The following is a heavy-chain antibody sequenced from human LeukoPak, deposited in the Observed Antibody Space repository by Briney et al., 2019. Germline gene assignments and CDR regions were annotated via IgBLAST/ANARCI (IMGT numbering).Heavy chain of an antibody. CDR2: ISAYNGNT. Sequence: ASVKVSCKSSGYIFTNYAITWVRQAPGQGLEWMGWISAYNGNTNYAQKLQGRVTMTTDTSTTTAYMELRSLRSDDTAVYYCARSSGQLWPPPLGYWGQGTLVTVSS. D-gene: IGHD5-18*01. J-gene: IGHJ4*02. CDR1: GYIFTNYA. V-gene: IGHV1-18*01. CDR3: ARSSGQLWPPPLGY.